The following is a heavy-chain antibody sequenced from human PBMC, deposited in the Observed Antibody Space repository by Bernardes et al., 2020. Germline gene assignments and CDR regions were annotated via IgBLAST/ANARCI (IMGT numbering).Heavy chain of an antibody. CDR3: ARDRSGSRGYPPV. D-gene: IGHD3-22*01. CDR2: ISGSSSTL. CDR1: GFTFSGYS. V-gene: IGHV3-48*01. Sequence: GGSLRLSCAASGFTFSGYSMNWVRQAPGKGLEWVSYISGSSSTLYYADSVKGRFTISRDNAKNSLYLQMNSLRAEDTAVYYCARDRSGSRGYPPVWGKGTTVTVSS. J-gene: IGHJ6*04.